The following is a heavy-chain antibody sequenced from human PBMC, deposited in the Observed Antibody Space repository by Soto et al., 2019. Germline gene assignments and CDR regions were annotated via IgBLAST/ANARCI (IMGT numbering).Heavy chain of an antibody. CDR2: IDWDDDK. CDR3: ARMIKYCSSTSCYTPRFDP. D-gene: IGHD2-2*02. CDR1: GFSLSTSGMC. V-gene: IGHV2-70*01. J-gene: IGHJ5*02. Sequence: SGPTLVNPTHTLTLTCTFSGFSLSTSGMCVSWIRQPPGKALEWLALIDWDDDKYYSTSLKTRLTISKDTSKNQVVLTMTNMDPVDTATYYCARMIKYCSSTSCYTPRFDPWGQGTLFTVSS.